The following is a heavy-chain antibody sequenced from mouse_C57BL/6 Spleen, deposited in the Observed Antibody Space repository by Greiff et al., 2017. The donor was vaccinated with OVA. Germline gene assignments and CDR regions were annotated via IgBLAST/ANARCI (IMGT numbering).Heavy chain of an antibody. D-gene: IGHD2-5*01. CDR3: AREGYSNLRFFFDY. V-gene: IGHV5-17*01. Sequence: EVKLVESGGGLVKPGGSLKLSCAASGFTFSDYGMHWVRQAPEKGLEWVAYISSGSSTIYYADTVKGRFTISRDNAKNTLFLQMTSLRSEDTAMYYCAREGYSNLRFFFDYWGQGTTLTVSS. CDR2: ISSGSSTI. J-gene: IGHJ2*01. CDR1: GFTFSDYG.